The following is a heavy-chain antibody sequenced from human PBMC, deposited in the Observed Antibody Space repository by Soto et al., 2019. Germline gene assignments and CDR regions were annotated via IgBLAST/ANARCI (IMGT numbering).Heavy chain of an antibody. CDR3: ARVNDGDYPTLAYFDY. Sequence: QVQLVQSGAEVKKPGSSVKVSCKASGGTFSSYAISWVRQAPGQGLEWMGGIIPIFGTANYAQKFQGRVTITADESTSTAYMELSSLRSKDTAVYYCARVNDGDYPTLAYFDYWGQGALVTVSS. CDR2: IIPIFGTA. D-gene: IGHD4-17*01. J-gene: IGHJ4*02. CDR1: GGTFSSYA. V-gene: IGHV1-69*01.